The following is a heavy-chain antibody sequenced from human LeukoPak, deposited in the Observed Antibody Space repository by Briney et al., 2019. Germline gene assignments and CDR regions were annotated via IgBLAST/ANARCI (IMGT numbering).Heavy chain of an antibody. V-gene: IGHV4-39*02. CDR2: IYYSGDT. D-gene: IGHD3-10*02. CDR1: GGSITSPENY. J-gene: IGHJ4*02. CDR3: ASIFYYSVPF. Sequence: SETLSLICTVSGGSITSPENYWGWVRQPPGKGLEWIGNIYYSGDTYYNSSLRSRVTLSVDTSQNHFSLRLTSMTAADTAVYYCASIFYYSVPFWGQGALVIVSS.